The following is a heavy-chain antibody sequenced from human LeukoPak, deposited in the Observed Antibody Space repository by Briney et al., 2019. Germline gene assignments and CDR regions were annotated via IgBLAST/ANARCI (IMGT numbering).Heavy chain of an antibody. V-gene: IGHV1-69*05. CDR2: IIPIFGTA. D-gene: IGHD6-13*01. J-gene: IGHJ4*02. CDR1: GGTFSSYA. Sequence: GFSVNVSCKASGGTFSSYAISWVRQAPGQGLEWMGGIIPIFGTANYAQKFQGRVTITTDESTSTAYMELSSLRSEDTAVYYCARGPSSSWPNFDYWGQGTLVTVSS. CDR3: ARGPSSSWPNFDY.